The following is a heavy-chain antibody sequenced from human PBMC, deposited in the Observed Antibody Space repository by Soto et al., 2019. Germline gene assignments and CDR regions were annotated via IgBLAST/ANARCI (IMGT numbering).Heavy chain of an antibody. J-gene: IGHJ3*02. CDR2: ISSSSSTI. CDR1: GFTFSSYS. CDR3: ARGLVVTNDAFDI. Sequence: EVQLVESGGGLVQPGGSLRLSCAASGFTFSSYSMNWVRQAPGKGLEWVSYISSSSSTIYYADSVKGRFTISRDNAKNSLYLQMNSLRDKDTAVYYCARGLVVTNDAFDIWGQGTMVTVSS. V-gene: IGHV3-48*02. D-gene: IGHD3-22*01.